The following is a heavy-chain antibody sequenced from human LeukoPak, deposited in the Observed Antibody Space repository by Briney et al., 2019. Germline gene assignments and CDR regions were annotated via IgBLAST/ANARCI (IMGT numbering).Heavy chain of an antibody. V-gene: IGHV4-39*07. D-gene: IGHD6-19*01. Sequence: SETLSLTCTVSGGSISSSTYYWGWIRQSPGKGLEWIGEINHSGSTNYNPSLKSRVTISVDTPKNQFSLKLSSVTAADTAVYYCARGSKWLVLGRYYYYYYGMDVWGQGTTVTVSS. CDR3: ARGSKWLVLGRYYYYYYGMDV. CDR1: GGSISSSTYY. CDR2: INHSGST. J-gene: IGHJ6*02.